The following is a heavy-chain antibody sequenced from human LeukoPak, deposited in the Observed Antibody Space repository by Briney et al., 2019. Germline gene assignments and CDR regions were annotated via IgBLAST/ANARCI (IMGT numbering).Heavy chain of an antibody. Sequence: SETLSLTCAVSGYSISSGYYWGWIRQPPGRGLEWIGSIYHSGSTYYNPSLKSLVTISVDTSKNQFSLKLSSVTAADTAVYYCARLGTAAEGFDYWGQGTLVTVSS. CDR1: GYSISSGYY. CDR3: ARLGTAAEGFDY. CDR2: IYHSGST. V-gene: IGHV4-38-2*01. J-gene: IGHJ4*02. D-gene: IGHD6-13*01.